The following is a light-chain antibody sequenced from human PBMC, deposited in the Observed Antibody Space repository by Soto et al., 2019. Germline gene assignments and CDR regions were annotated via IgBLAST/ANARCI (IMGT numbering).Light chain of an antibody. J-gene: IGKJ1*01. Sequence: EIVMTQSPVTLSLSPGDRAILSCRASQSVANNLAWFQQRPGQAPRLLVYGASATATGIPARFSGSGSGTEFTLTISSLQSEDFAVYYCQQYNDWPRTFGQGTNVEIK. CDR3: QQYNDWPRT. V-gene: IGKV3-15*01. CDR1: QSVANN. CDR2: GAS.